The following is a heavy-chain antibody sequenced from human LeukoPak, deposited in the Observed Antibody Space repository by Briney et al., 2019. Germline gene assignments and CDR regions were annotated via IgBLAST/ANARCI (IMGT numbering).Heavy chain of an antibody. CDR2: IYHSGST. CDR3: ASQTLWFWDAFDI. D-gene: IGHD3-10*01. CDR1: GGSISSGGYS. Sequence: SETLSLTCAVSGGSISSGGYSWSWIRQPPGKGLEWIGYIYHSGSTYYNPSLKSRVTISVDRSKNQFSLKLSSVTAADTAVYYCASQTLWFWDAFDIWGQGTMVTVSS. J-gene: IGHJ3*02. V-gene: IGHV4-30-2*01.